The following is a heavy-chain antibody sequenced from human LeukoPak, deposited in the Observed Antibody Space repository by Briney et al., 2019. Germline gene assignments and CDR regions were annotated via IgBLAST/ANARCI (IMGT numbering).Heavy chain of an antibody. D-gene: IGHD2-2*01. CDR3: ARLGYCSSTSCRPTHFDY. J-gene: IGHJ4*02. CDR1: VGSISSSSYY. Sequence: SETLSLTCTVSVGSISSSSYYWGWIRQPPGKGLEWIGSIYYSVSTYYNPSLKSRVTISVDTSKNQFSLKLSSVTAADTAVYYCARLGYCSSTSCRPTHFDYWGQGTLVTVSS. V-gene: IGHV4-39*01. CDR2: IYYSVST.